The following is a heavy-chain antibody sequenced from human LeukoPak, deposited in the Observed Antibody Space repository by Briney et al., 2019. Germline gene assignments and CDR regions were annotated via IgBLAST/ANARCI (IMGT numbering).Heavy chain of an antibody. V-gene: IGHV1-2*02. CDR3: ARDHRAYTAMVTWSDY. CDR2: INPNSGGT. D-gene: IGHD5-18*01. J-gene: IGHJ4*02. Sequence: ASVKVSCKASGYTFTGYYMHWVRQAPGQGLEWMGWINPNSGGTNYAQKFQGRDTMTRDTSISTAYMELSRLRSDDTAVYYCARDHRAYTAMVTWSDYWGQGTLVTVSS. CDR1: GYTFTGYY.